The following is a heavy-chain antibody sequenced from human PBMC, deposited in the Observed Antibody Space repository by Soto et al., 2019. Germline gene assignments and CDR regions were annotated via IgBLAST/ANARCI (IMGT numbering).Heavy chain of an antibody. CDR2: INGDGSST. V-gene: IGHV3-74*01. D-gene: IGHD3-10*01. CDR1: GFTFSSHW. J-gene: IGHJ4*02. Sequence: EVQLVESGAGLAQPGGSLRLSCAASGFTFSSHWIHWVRQAPGKGLVWVSRINGDGSSTSYADSVKGRFTISRDNAKNTLYLQMNSLRVEDTAVYYCARSRDGNNFFGDCWGQGALVTVSS. CDR3: ARSRDGNNFFGDC.